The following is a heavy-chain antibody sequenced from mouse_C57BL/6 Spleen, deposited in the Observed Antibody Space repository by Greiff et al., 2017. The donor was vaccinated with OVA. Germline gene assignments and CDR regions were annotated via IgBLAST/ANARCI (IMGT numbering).Heavy chain of an antibody. V-gene: IGHV8-8*01. J-gene: IGHJ4*01. Sequence: ESGPGILQPSQTLSLTCSFSGFSLSTFGMGVGWIRQPSGKGLEWLAHIWWDDDKYYNPALKSRLTISKDTSKNQVFLKIANVDTADTATYYCARTPYYGSSYDYAMDYWGQGTSVTVSS. D-gene: IGHD1-1*01. CDR3: ARTPYYGSSYDYAMDY. CDR1: GFSLSTFGMG. CDR2: IWWDDDK.